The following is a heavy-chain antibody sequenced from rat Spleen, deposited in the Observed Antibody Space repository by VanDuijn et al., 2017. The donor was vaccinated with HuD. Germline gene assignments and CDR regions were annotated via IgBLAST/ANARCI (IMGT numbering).Heavy chain of an antibody. J-gene: IGHJ2*01. D-gene: IGHD5-1*01. CDR3: TKNWDY. CDR1: GFTFNNYW. Sequence: EVQLVESGGGLVQPGRSLKLSCVASGFTFNNYWMTWIRQAPGKGLEWVASIINTGGNTYYPDSVRGRFTISRDNAKSTLYLQMNSLRSEDTATYYCTKNWDYWGQGVMVTVSS. CDR2: IINTGGNT. V-gene: IGHV5-31*01.